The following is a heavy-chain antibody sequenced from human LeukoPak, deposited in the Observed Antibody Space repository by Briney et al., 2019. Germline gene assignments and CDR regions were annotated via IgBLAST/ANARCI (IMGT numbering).Heavy chain of an antibody. CDR1: GFTFDDYS. CDR2: ISWDGGST. Sequence: GGSLRLSCAASGFTFDDYSMRWVRQAPGKGLEWVSLISWDGGSTYYADSVKGRFTISRDNSKNSLYLQMNSLRTEDTALYYCAKDPDYFDSSGYYDYWGQGTLVTVSS. J-gene: IGHJ4*02. D-gene: IGHD3-22*01. V-gene: IGHV3-43*01. CDR3: AKDPDYFDSSGYYDY.